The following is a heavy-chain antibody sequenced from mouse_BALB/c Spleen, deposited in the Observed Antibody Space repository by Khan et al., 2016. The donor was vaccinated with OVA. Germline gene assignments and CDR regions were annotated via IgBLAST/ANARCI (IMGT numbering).Heavy chain of an antibody. CDR1: GYTFTNYV. J-gene: IGHJ2*01. CDR2: INTYTGEP. CDR3: VMFHGGD. V-gene: IGHV9-3-1*01. Sequence: QIQLVQSGPELKKPGETVKISCKASGYTFTNYVMNWVKQSPGKGLKWMGWINTYTGEPTFADDFKGRFAFSLEPSASSAFLQINSLKNEDTATYCCVMFHGGDWGQGTTLTVSS.